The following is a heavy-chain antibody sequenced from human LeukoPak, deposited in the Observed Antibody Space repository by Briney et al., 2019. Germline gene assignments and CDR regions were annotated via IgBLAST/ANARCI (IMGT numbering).Heavy chain of an antibody. CDR2: INPNSGGT. Sequence: GASVKVSCKASGYTFTGYYMHWVRQAPGQGLEWMGWINPNSGGTNYAQKFQGRVTVTRDTSISTAYMELSRLRSDDTAVYYCARDWWFGETYGMDVWGQGTTVTVSS. V-gene: IGHV1-2*02. J-gene: IGHJ6*02. D-gene: IGHD3-10*01. CDR1: GYTFTGYY. CDR3: ARDWWFGETYGMDV.